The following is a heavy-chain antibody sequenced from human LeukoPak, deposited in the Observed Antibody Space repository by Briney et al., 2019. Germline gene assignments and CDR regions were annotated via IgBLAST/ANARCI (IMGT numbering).Heavy chain of an antibody. CDR1: GGSISIYY. D-gene: IGHD6-13*01. CDR3: ARAIPGYSSSWYDY. J-gene: IGHJ4*02. V-gene: IGHV4-4*07. Sequence: SETLSLTCTVSGGSISIYYWSWIRQPAGKGLEWIGRIYTSGSTNYNPSLKSRVTMSVEPSKNQFSLKLSSVTAADTAVYYCARAIPGYSSSWYDYWGQGTLVTVSS. CDR2: IYTSGST.